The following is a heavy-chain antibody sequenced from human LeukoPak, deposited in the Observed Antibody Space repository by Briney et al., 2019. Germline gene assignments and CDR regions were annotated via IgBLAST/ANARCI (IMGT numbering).Heavy chain of an antibody. CDR2: IIPIFGTA. CDR3: AGNFWSGYYPGGYYYYMDV. D-gene: IGHD3-3*01. J-gene: IGHJ6*03. Sequence: SVKVSCKASGGTLSSYAISWVRQAPGQGLEWMGGIIPIFGTANYAQKFQGRVTITTDESTSTAYMELSSLRSEDTAVYYCAGNFWSGYYPGGYYYYMDVWGKGTTVTVSS. CDR1: GGTLSSYA. V-gene: IGHV1-69*05.